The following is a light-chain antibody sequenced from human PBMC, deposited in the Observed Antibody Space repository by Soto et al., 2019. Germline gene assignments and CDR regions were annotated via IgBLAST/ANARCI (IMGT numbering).Light chain of an antibody. J-gene: IGKJ3*01. V-gene: IGKV3-11*01. Sequence: IVLTQSPATLSLSLGDRATLSCRASQSVSNNLAWYPQKPGQAPRLPIYDAPHRATGTPARFRGSGSGTDFTLTISSLEPEDFAVYNCPQRSNWPLTFGPPTKVDIK. CDR2: DAP. CDR3: PQRSNWPLT. CDR1: QSVSNN.